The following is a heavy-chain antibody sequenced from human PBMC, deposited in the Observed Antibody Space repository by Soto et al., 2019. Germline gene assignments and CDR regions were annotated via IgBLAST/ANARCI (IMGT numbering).Heavy chain of an antibody. CDR2: IYHSGST. D-gene: IGHD3-3*01. CDR3: ARGRYDFWSGYFQYYYYYYGMDV. Sequence: SETLSLTCAVSGGSISSGGYSWSWIRQPPGKGLEWIGYIYHSGSTYYNPSLKSRVTMSVDRSKNRFCLKLSSVTAADTAVYYCARGRYDFWSGYFQYYYYYYGMDVWGQGTTVTVSS. V-gene: IGHV4-30-2*01. J-gene: IGHJ6*02. CDR1: GGSISSGGYS.